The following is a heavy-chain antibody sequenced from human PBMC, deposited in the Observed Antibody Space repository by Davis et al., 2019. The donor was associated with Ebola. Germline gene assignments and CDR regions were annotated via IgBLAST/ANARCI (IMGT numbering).Heavy chain of an antibody. D-gene: IGHD3-10*01. CDR3: VGGYNFDY. CDR2: INHSGST. CDR1: GGSFSGYY. Sequence: SETLSLTCAVYGGSFSGYYWSWIRQPPGKGLEWIGEINHSGSTNYNPSLKSRVTISADTSKNQVALKLSSVTAADTATYHCVGGYNFDYWGQGVQVIVSS. J-gene: IGHJ4*02. V-gene: IGHV4-34*01.